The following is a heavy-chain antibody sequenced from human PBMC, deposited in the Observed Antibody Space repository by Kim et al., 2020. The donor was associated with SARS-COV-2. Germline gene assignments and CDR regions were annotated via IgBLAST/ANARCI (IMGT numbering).Heavy chain of an antibody. D-gene: IGHD3-10*01. J-gene: IGHJ4*02. V-gene: IGHV4-30-2*01. CDR2: IYHSGST. CDR3: ASYYYGSGPFDY. CDR1: GGSISSGGYS. Sequence: SETLSLTCAVSGGSISSGGYSWSWIRQPPGKGLEWIGYIYHSGSTYYNPSLKSRVTISVDRSKNQFSLKLSSVTAADTAVYYCASYYYGSGPFDYWGQGTLVTVSS.